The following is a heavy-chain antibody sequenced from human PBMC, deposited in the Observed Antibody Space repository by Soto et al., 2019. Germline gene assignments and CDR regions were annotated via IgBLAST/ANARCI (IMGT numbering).Heavy chain of an antibody. D-gene: IGHD3-3*01. CDR3: ARDGRNLAWPPRDNGLDV. CDR1: GVSISSGDYY. CDR2: INFGGRT. V-gene: IGHV4-31*03. J-gene: IGHJ6*02. Sequence: QVQLQESGPRLVKPSQTLSLTCTVSGVSISSGDYYWSWIRHHPGKGLEWIGNINFGGRTYYNPSLQSRLAMSVDTSKNQFYLRLRSVTAADTAVYYCARDGRNLAWPPRDNGLDVWGQGTTVTVSS.